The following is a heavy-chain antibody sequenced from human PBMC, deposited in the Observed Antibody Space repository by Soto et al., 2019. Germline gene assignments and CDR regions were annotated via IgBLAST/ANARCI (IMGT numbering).Heavy chain of an antibody. D-gene: IGHD6-13*01. CDR1: GFRFSRYA. V-gene: IGHV3-30*04. Sequence: GVSLRLSCAASGFRFSRYAMHWVRQAPGKGLEWVAVISDDGRNKYYADSEKGRFTISRDNSKNTLYLQMNSLRAEDTAVYYCARDRTYSSSWHHFDYWGQGTLVNVSS. J-gene: IGHJ4*02. CDR3: ARDRTYSSSWHHFDY. CDR2: ISDDGRNK.